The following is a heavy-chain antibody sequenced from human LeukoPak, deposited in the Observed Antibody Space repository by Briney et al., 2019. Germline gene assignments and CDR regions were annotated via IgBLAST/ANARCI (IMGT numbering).Heavy chain of an antibody. D-gene: IGHD6-6*01. J-gene: IGHJ4*02. Sequence: PGGSLRLSRAASGFTVSSNYMSWVRQAPGEGLEWVSVIYSGGYTYYADAVKGRFTISRDNSKNTLYLKMNSLRAEDTAVYYCAKSRGAVAARPYYFDYWGQGTLVTVSS. CDR1: GFTVSSNY. CDR3: AKSRGAVAARPYYFDY. CDR2: IYSGGYT. V-gene: IGHV3-53*01.